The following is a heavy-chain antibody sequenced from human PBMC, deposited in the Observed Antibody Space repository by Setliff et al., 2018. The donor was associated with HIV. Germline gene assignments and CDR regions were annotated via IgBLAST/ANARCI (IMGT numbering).Heavy chain of an antibody. CDR1: GYSFTSYW. CDR3: ARRKGGGYNLYYFDF. CDR2: IYPSDSDI. J-gene: IGHJ4*02. D-gene: IGHD5-12*01. V-gene: IGHV5-51*01. Sequence: GESLKISCKGSGYSFTSYWISWVRQMPGKGLEWMGIIYPSDSDIRYSPSFQGQVTISADKSTNTAYLQWSSLKASDTAMYYCARRKGGGYNLYYFDFWGQGTLVTVSS.